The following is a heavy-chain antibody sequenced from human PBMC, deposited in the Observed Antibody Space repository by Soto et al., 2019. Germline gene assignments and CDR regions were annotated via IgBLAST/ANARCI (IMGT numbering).Heavy chain of an antibody. CDR1: GFTFSSHA. CDR2: ISYDGTNK. Sequence: QVQLVESGGGVVQPGRSLRLSCAASGFTFSSHAMHWVRQAPGKGLEWVAVISYDGTNKYYAYADSVKGRFTISRDNSKNTLYLQMNGLRAEDTAVYYCARDRRDFRGYTSSWPFGMDVWGPGTTVTVSS. CDR3: ARDRRDFRGYTSSWPFGMDV. J-gene: IGHJ6*02. V-gene: IGHV3-30-3*01. D-gene: IGHD6-13*01.